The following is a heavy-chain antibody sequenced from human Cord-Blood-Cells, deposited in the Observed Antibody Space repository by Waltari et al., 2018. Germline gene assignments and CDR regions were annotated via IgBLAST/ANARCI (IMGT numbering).Heavy chain of an antibody. V-gene: IGHV3-21*01. D-gene: IGHD4-4*01. CDR1: GSDLSRYS. CDR2: ISSSSSYI. J-gene: IGHJ4*02. CDR3: ARELQYYFDY. Sequence: EVQLVASGGGMLKPGGFLRLSCADAGSDLSRYSWNGVRQAPGKGLEWVSSISSSSSYIYYADSVKGRFTISRDNAKNSLYLQMNSLRAEDTAVYYCARELQYYFDYWGQGTLVTVSS.